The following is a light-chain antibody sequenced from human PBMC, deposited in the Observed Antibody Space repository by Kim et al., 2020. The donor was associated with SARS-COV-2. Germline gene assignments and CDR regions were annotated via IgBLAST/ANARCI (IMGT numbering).Light chain of an antibody. CDR2: GAT. CDR3: QQYDGSSFS. J-gene: IGKJ3*01. Sequence: SPGERATLTCRASQGVSSSYLGWYQQKTGQAPRLLNYGATIRTNGSPDRFSGSGAGTEFTLNISRLEPEDFAVYYCQQYDGSSFSFGPGTKVDIK. CDR1: QGVSSSY. V-gene: IGKV3-20*01.